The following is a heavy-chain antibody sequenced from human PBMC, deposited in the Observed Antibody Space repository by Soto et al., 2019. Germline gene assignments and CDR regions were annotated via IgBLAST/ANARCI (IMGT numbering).Heavy chain of an antibody. Sequence: QVQLVQSGAEVKKPGASVKVSCKASGYTFTSYYMHWVRQAPGQGLEWMGIINPSGGSTSYAQKFQGRVTMTRDTSTSTVYMELSSLRSEDTAVYYGASTDFWSGDFDYWGQGTLVTVSS. CDR3: ASTDFWSGDFDY. V-gene: IGHV1-46*01. CDR1: GYTFTSYY. D-gene: IGHD3-3*01. J-gene: IGHJ4*02. CDR2: INPSGGST.